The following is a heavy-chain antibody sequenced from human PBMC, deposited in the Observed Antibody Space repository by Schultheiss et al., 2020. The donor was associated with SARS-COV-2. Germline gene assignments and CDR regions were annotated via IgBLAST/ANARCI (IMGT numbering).Heavy chain of an antibody. CDR1: GFTFSSYA. Sequence: GGSLRLSCAASGFTFSSYAMSWVRQAPGKGLEWVAVIWYDGSNKYYADSVKGRFTISRDNSKNTLFLQMNSLRGEDTAVYYCARDTDYGDTLDNWFDPWGQGTLVTVSS. V-gene: IGHV3-33*08. J-gene: IGHJ5*02. CDR3: ARDTDYGDTLDNWFDP. CDR2: IWYDGSNK. D-gene: IGHD4-17*01.